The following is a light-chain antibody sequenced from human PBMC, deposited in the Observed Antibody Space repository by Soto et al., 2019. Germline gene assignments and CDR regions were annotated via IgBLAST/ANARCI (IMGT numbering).Light chain of an antibody. CDR3: QQYNDYYRT. V-gene: IGKV1-5*01. Sequence: DLQLTQSPSTLSASVGDRVTVTCRASPSISSWLAWYPQKPGKAPELLLYDASSLENGVPSTFGGSGSGTEFTLTISSLQPDDFATSYCQQYNDYYRTFGQGTKLEIK. CDR1: PSISSW. CDR2: DAS. J-gene: IGKJ2*01.